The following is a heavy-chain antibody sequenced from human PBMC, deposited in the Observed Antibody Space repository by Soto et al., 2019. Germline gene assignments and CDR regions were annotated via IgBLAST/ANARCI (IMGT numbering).Heavy chain of an antibody. CDR1: GGSFSGYY. Sequence: TLSLTCAVYGGSFSGYYWSWIRQPPGKGLEWIGEINHSGSTNYNPSLKSRVTISVDTSKNQFSLKLSSVTAADTAVYYCARGGGSSWYYYYFDYWGQGTLVTVSS. V-gene: IGHV4-34*01. CDR2: INHSGST. CDR3: ARGGGSSWYYYYFDY. J-gene: IGHJ4*02. D-gene: IGHD6-13*01.